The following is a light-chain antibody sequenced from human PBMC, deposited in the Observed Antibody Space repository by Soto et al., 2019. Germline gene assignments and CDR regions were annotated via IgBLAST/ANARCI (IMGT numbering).Light chain of an antibody. CDR3: QQYNNWPRT. Sequence: EMVMTQSHATLSVAPGERVTLSWRASQSVSYNLAWYQQKPGQAPRLLIYGPSTRATGIPARFSGSGSGTEFTLTISSLQSEDFALYYCQQYNNWPRTFGQGTKVDIK. CDR2: GPS. V-gene: IGKV3-15*01. J-gene: IGKJ1*01. CDR1: QSVSYN.